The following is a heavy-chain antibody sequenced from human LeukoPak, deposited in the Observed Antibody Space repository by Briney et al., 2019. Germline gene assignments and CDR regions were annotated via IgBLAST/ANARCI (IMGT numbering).Heavy chain of an antibody. V-gene: IGHV1-2*02. D-gene: IGHD3-3*01. Sequence: ASVKVSCKASGYTFTGYYMHWVRHAPGQGLEWMGWINPNSGGTNYAQKFQGRVTMTRDTSISTAYMELSRLRSDDTAVYYCARDRGVIGSARFDPWGQGTLVTVSS. CDR1: GYTFTGYY. J-gene: IGHJ5*02. CDR2: INPNSGGT. CDR3: ARDRGVIGSARFDP.